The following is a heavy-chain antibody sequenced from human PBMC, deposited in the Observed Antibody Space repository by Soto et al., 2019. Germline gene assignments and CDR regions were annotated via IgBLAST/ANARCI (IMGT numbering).Heavy chain of an antibody. V-gene: IGHV5-51*01. J-gene: IGHJ6*03. CDR1: GYSFTSYW. CDR3: AGRGGGCCSGSSCYSGYMDV. Sequence: GESLKISCKGSGYSFTSYWIGWVRQMPGKGLEWMGIIYPGDSDTRYSPSFQGQVTISADKSISTAYLQWSSLKASDTDMYYCAGRGGGCCSGSSCYSGYMDVWGQGTTVTVSS. D-gene: IGHD2-15*01. CDR2: IYPGDSDT.